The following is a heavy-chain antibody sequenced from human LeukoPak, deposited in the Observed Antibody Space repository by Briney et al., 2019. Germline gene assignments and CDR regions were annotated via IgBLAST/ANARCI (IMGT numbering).Heavy chain of an antibody. J-gene: IGHJ6*02. CDR2: INPISGDT. CDR3: ARDYGSGSYYNGHYYFYYGMDV. CDR1: GYNLTDYY. Sequence: GASVKVSCKASGYNLTDYYIHWVRQAPGQGLEWLGRINPISGDTKYAQKFQAWVTMTRDTSISAAYLEVTRLKSDDTAVYYCARDYGSGSYYNGHYYFYYGMDVWGQGTTVTVSS. D-gene: IGHD3-10*01. V-gene: IGHV1-2*04.